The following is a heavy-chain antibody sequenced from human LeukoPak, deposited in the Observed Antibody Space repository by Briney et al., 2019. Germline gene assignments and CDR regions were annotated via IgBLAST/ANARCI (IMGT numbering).Heavy chain of an antibody. J-gene: IGHJ4*02. CDR1: GFTVSSNY. Sequence: PGGSLRLSCAASGFTVSSNYISWVRQAPGMGLEWVSVIYSGGSTYYADSVKGRFTISRDNSKNTLYLQMNSLRAEDTAVYYCARGEYGDYLDYWGQGTLVTVSS. CDR3: ARGEYGDYLDY. D-gene: IGHD3-10*01. CDR2: IYSGGST. V-gene: IGHV3-66*02.